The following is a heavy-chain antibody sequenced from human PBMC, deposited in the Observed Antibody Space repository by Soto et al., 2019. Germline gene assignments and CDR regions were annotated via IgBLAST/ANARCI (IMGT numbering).Heavy chain of an antibody. V-gene: IGHV3-23*01. J-gene: IGHJ3*02. D-gene: IGHD2-2*01. Sequence: EEHLLESGGGLVRPGGSLRLSCAASAFTLRSYAMSWVRQAPGKGLEWVSAITASADTTYYADSVKGRFTISRDNSKNTLYLRMNSLRAEDTAVYYCAKVRPLRDCTSTSCLGAFDIWGQGTMVTVS. CDR1: AFTLRSYA. CDR2: ITASADTT. CDR3: AKVRPLRDCTSTSCLGAFDI.